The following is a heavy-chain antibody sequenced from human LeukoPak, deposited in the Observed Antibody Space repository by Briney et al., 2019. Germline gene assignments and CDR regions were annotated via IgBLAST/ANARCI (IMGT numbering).Heavy chain of an antibody. CDR1: GFRFSTHD. J-gene: IGHJ3*02. Sequence: GGSLRLSCAASGFRFSTHDLSWVRQAPGKGLEWVSVIYSGGSTYYADSVKGRFTISRDNSKNTLYLQMNSLRAEDTAVYYCARDFSGDHAFDIWGQGTMVTVSS. CDR3: ARDFSGDHAFDI. V-gene: IGHV3-66*02. CDR2: IYSGGST. D-gene: IGHD3-3*01.